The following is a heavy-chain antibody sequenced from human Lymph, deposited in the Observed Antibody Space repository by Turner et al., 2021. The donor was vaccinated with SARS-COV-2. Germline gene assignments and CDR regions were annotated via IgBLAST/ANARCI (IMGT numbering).Heavy chain of an antibody. V-gene: IGHV1-8*01. D-gene: IGHD6-25*01. J-gene: IGHJ5*02. CDR3: AKGDGYPPHGLLDP. CDR2: MNPNSGDT. Sequence: QVQLVQSGAEVKKPGASVKVSCKASGYPFTSYDINWVRQATGQGLEWMGWMNPNSGDTGYAQKFQGRVTMTRNTSISTAYMELNSLTSDDTAVYYCAKGDGYPPHGLLDPWGQGTLVTVSS. CDR1: GYPFTSYD.